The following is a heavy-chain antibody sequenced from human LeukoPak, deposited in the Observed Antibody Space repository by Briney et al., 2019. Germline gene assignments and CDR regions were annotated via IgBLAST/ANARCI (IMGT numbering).Heavy chain of an antibody. CDR2: IYSGGST. CDR1: GFTDSSNY. D-gene: IGHD5-18*01. V-gene: IGHV3-66*01. J-gene: IGHJ4*02. Sequence: GGSLRLSCAASGFTDSSNYMSWVPQAPGKGLEWVSDIYSGGSTYYADSVKGRFTISRDNSKNTLYLQMNSLRAEDTAVYYCARAILLWPTPFDYWGQGTLVTVSS. CDR3: ARAILLWPTPFDY.